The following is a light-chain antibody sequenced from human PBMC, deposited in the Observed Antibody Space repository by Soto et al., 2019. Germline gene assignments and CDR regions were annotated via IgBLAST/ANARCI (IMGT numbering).Light chain of an antibody. Sequence: DILLTQSPSFLSASVGDRFTITCRASQDISNYLVWYQQKPGKAPKPLIYAASTLQSGVPSRFSGSGSGTEFTLTISSLQPEDFATYYCQQLNSFPLTFGPGTNVDIK. CDR1: QDISNY. CDR3: QQLNSFPLT. V-gene: IGKV1-9*01. CDR2: AAS. J-gene: IGKJ3*01.